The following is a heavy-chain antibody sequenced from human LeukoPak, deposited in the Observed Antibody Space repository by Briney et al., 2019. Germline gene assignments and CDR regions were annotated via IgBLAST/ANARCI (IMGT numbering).Heavy chain of an antibody. V-gene: IGHV3-23*01. D-gene: IGHD5-12*01. CDR1: GFTLSSYG. Sequence: GGSLRLSCAASGFTLSSYGMNWVRQAPGKGLEWVSGISGSGGGTYYADSVKGRFTISRDNSKNTLYLQMNSLRAEDTAVYYCAKSGRVSGYDSVNHYMDVWGRGTTVTISS. CDR3: AKSGRVSGYDSVNHYMDV. CDR2: ISGSGGGT. J-gene: IGHJ6*03.